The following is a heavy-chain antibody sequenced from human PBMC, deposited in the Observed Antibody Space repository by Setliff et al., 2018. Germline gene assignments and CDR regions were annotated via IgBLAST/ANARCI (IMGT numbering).Heavy chain of an antibody. CDR2: INHSGST. CDR1: GGSFSDYY. CDR3: AAGTYSSGY. Sequence: KTSETLSLTCTVYGGSFSDYYWGWIRQPPGKGLEWIAEINHSGSTNYNPSLKSRVTISVDTSRNQFSLKLSSVTAADTAVYFCAAGTYSSGYWGQGTLVTVSS. J-gene: IGHJ4*02. V-gene: IGHV4-34*03. D-gene: IGHD3-10*01.